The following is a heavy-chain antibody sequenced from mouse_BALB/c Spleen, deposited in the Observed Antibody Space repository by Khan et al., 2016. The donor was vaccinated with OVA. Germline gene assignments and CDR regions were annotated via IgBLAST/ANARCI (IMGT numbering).Heavy chain of an antibody. CDR1: GYTFTSYW. D-gene: IGHD4-1*01. CDR2: INPSTGYT. CDR3: ARSWLGRFDY. Sequence: QVQLQQSGAELAKPGASVKMSCKASGYTFTSYWMHWVKQRPGQGLEWIGYINPSTGYTEYNQKFKDKATLTADKSSSTAYMQLSSLTSEDSAVYYCARSWLGRFDYWGQGTTLTVSS. V-gene: IGHV1-7*01. J-gene: IGHJ2*01.